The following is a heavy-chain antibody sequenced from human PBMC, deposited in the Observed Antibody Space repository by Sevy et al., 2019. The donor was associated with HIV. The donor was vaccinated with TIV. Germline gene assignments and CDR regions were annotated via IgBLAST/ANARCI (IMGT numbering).Heavy chain of an antibody. CDR3: ARDHCTDGACFRSGYFDY. J-gene: IGHJ4*02. CDR2: ISFDGRNN. V-gene: IGHV3-30*04. CDR1: GFTFADHA. Sequence: GGSLRLSCAASGFTFADHAFHWVRQAPGKGLEWVAIISFDGRNNRLAESVKGRFTISRDDSKNTVYLQMTSLRPEDTAVYYCARDHCTDGACFRSGYFDYWGQGTLVTVSS. D-gene: IGHD2-8*01.